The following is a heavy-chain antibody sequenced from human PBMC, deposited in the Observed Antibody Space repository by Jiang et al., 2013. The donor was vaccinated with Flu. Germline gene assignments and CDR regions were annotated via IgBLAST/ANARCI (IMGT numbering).Heavy chain of an antibody. CDR2: IIPIYGTI. CDR3: ARDWDSSGQFDY. V-gene: IGHV1-69*01. Sequence: EVKKPGSSVKVSCKASGGMFSSYTISWVRQAPGQEFEWMGGIIPIYGTINNARKFQDRVTITADESTSTVYMELSSLRSEDTAVYYCARDWDSSGQFDYWGQGTLVTVSS. CDR1: GGMFSSYT. D-gene: IGHD3-22*01. J-gene: IGHJ4*02.